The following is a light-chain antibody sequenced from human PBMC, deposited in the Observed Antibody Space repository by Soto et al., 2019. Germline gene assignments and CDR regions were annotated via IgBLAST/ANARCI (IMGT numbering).Light chain of an antibody. CDR3: QQYSSSPWT. Sequence: EIVLTQSPGTLSLSPGERATLSCRASQSVSSNYLAWYQQKPGQAPRLLMYDASSRATGIPDRFSGSGSGTDFTLTISRLEPEDFAVYYCQQYSSSPWTFGQGTKVDI. J-gene: IGKJ1*01. V-gene: IGKV3-20*01. CDR1: QSVSSNY. CDR2: DAS.